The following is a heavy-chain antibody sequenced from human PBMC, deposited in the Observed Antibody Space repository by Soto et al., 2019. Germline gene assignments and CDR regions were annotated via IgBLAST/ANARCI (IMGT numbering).Heavy chain of an antibody. CDR1: SGSISSYY. J-gene: IGHJ4*02. Sequence: QVQLQASGPGLVTPSETLSLTCRVSSGSISSYYRSWIRQPPGKGLEWIGYIHYSGRTHYNPSLKSRVPISVDTSKNQFSLKLRAVTAADTARYYCAIGPFTWSLEYWGQGTLVTVSS. V-gene: IGHV4-59*01. D-gene: IGHD3-16*01. CDR3: AIGPFTWSLEY. CDR2: IHYSGRT.